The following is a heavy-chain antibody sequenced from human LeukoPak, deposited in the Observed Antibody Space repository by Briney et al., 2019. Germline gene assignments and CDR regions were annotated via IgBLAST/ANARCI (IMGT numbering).Heavy chain of an antibody. CDR1: GFTFSSSA. Sequence: GGSLRLSCAASGFTFSSSAMSWVRQAPGKGLEWVSSISSSSSYIYYADSVKGRFTISRDNAKNSLYLQMNSLRAEDTAVYYCARAKYSGSDVVPFDYWGQGTLVTVSS. CDR2: ISSSSSYI. J-gene: IGHJ4*02. V-gene: IGHV3-21*01. D-gene: IGHD1-26*01. CDR3: ARAKYSGSDVVPFDY.